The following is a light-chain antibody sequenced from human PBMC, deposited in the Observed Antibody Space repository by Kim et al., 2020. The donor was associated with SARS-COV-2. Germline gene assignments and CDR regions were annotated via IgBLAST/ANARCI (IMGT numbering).Light chain of an antibody. J-gene: IGLJ2*01. Sequence: ELTQPPSASGTPGQRVTISCSGSSSNIVSNTVNWYQQLPGTAPKLLIYSNNQRPSGVPDRFSDSKSGTSASLAISGLQSEDEADYYCAAWDGSLNGVVFGGGTQLTVL. CDR2: SNN. CDR3: AAWDGSLNGVV. CDR1: SSNIVSNT. V-gene: IGLV1-44*01.